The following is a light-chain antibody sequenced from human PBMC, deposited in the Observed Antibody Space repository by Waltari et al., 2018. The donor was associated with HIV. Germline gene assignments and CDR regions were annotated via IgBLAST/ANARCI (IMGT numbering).Light chain of an antibody. V-gene: IGLV1-47*01. CDR3: ATWDDSLSGWV. CDR1: RSNIGSNH. CDR2: RNN. Sequence: QSVLTQPPSASGTPGQRVTISCSGSRSNIGSNHVYWYQQIPGTAPKPLIYRNNQRPPGAPDRFSGSNSGTSASLAISGLRSEDEADYYCATWDDSLSGWVFGGGTKLTVL. J-gene: IGLJ3*02.